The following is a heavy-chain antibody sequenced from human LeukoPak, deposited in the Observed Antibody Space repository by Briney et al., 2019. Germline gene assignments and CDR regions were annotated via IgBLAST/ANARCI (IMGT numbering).Heavy chain of an antibody. CDR3: ATVAKSSGSYFDY. Sequence: ASVKVSCKVSGYTVTELSIHWVRQAPGKGLEWMGGFDPEAGETIYAQNFQGRVTMTEDTSTDTAYMELSSLRSGDTAVYYCATVAKSSGSYFDYWGQGTLVTVSS. J-gene: IGHJ4*02. V-gene: IGHV1-24*01. CDR1: GYTVTELS. D-gene: IGHD3-22*01. CDR2: FDPEAGET.